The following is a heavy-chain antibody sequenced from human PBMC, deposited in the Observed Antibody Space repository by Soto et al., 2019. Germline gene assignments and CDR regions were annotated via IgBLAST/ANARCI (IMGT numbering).Heavy chain of an antibody. CDR3: TRVITTNAAFDI. D-gene: IGHD3-22*01. CDR2: IRSKPNNYAT. J-gene: IGHJ3*02. Sequence: GSLRSSGAASVFSFRGSAMHWVRQASGKGLEWVGRIRSKPNNYATTYDASVKGRFTISRDDSKNTAYLQMNSLKTEDTAVYYCTRVITTNAAFDIWGQGTMLTVSS. V-gene: IGHV3-73*01. CDR1: VFSFRGSA.